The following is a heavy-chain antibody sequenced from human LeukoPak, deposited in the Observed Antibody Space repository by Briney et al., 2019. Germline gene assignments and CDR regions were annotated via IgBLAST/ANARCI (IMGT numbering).Heavy chain of an antibody. CDR1: GYTFTSYY. CDR3: ARGELPHDAFDI. Sequence: ASVKVSCKASGYTFTSYYMHWARQAPGQGLEWMGIINPSGGSTSYAQKFQGRVTMTRDTSTSTVYMELSSPRSEDTAVYYCARGELPHDAFDIWGQGTMVTVSS. CDR2: INPSGGST. J-gene: IGHJ3*02. V-gene: IGHV1-46*03. D-gene: IGHD4-23*01.